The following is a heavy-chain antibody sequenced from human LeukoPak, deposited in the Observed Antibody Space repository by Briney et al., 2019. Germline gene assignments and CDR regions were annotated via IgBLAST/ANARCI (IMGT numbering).Heavy chain of an antibody. J-gene: IGHJ4*02. V-gene: IGHV3-74*01. D-gene: IGHD3-3*01. CDR1: GFTFSSYA. CDR3: ARIYDFWSGSQYYFDS. Sequence: PGGSLRLSCAASGFTFSSYAMSWVRQAPGKGLVWVSRIKTDGVTTNYADSVKGRFTISRDNAKNTLYLQMNSLRAEDTAVYYCARIYDFWSGSQYYFDSWGQGTLVTVSS. CDR2: IKTDGVTT.